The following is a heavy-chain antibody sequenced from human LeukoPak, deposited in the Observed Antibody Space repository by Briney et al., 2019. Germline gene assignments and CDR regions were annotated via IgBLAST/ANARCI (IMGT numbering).Heavy chain of an antibody. CDR3: ARASNYDFWSGYYWTHDAFDI. D-gene: IGHD3-3*01. Sequence: ASVKVSCKASGYTFTGYYMHWVRQAPGQGLEWMGWINPNSGGTNYAQKFQGWVTMTRDTSISTAYMELSRLRSDDTAVYYCARASNYDFWSGYYWTHDAFDIWGQGTMVTVSS. CDR1: GYTFTGYY. V-gene: IGHV1-2*04. J-gene: IGHJ3*02. CDR2: INPNSGGT.